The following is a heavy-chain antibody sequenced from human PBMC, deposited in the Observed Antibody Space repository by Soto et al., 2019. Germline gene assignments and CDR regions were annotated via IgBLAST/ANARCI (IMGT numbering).Heavy chain of an antibody. CDR2: ISYTGST. D-gene: IGHD5-12*01. J-gene: IGHJ4*02. Sequence: QVHLQESGPGLVKPSQTLSLNCTVSGGSVSSGDYYWTWIRQHPGKGLEWIGYISYTGSTYYNPSLESRVSISVDTCRTHFSLRLNSVTAADTAVYYCATTGGYGTPGDYWGQGTLVTVSS. CDR1: GGSVSSGDYY. CDR3: ATTGGYGTPGDY. V-gene: IGHV4-31*03.